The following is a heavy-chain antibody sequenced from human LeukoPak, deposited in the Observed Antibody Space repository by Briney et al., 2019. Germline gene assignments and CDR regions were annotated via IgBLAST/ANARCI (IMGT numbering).Heavy chain of an antibody. CDR1: GGSISSSSYY. CDR2: INHSGST. CDR3: ARRGIKGSSGYYYEDY. V-gene: IGHV4-39*07. Sequence: SETLSLTCTVSGGSISSSSYYWSWIRQPPGKGLEWIGEINHSGSTNYNPSLKSRVTISVDTSKNQFSLKLSSVTAADTAVYYCARRGIKGSSGYYYEDYWGQGTLVTVSS. D-gene: IGHD3-22*01. J-gene: IGHJ4*02.